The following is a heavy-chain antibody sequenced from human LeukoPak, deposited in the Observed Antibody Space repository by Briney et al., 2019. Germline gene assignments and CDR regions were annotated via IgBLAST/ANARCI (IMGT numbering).Heavy chain of an antibody. CDR2: INHSGST. J-gene: IGHJ4*02. V-gene: IGHV4-34*01. CDR1: GGSFSGYY. D-gene: IGHD2-2*02. Sequence: SETLSLTCAVYGGSFSGYYWSWIRQPPGKGLEWIGEINHSGSTNYNPSLKSRVTISVDTSKNQFSLKLSSVTAADTAVYYCARSPNYCSSTSCYTARYSYYFDYWGREPWSPSPQ. CDR3: ARSPNYCSSTSCYTARYSYYFDY.